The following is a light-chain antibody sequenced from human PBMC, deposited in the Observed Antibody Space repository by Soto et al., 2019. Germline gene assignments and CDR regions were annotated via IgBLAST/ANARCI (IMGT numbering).Light chain of an antibody. V-gene: IGLV2-8*01. CDR1: SSDVGGYNY. CDR3: SSYAGSRNV. Sequence: QSALTQPPSASGSPGQSVAISCTGTSSDVGGYNYVSWYQQHPGKAPKLMIYEVNKRPSGVPDRFSGSKSGNTASLTVSGLRAEDEADYYCSSYAGSRNVFGTGTKVTVL. CDR2: EVN. J-gene: IGLJ1*01.